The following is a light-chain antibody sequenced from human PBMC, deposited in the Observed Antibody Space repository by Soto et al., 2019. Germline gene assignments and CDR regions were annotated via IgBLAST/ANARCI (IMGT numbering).Light chain of an antibody. Sequence: DIQMTQSPSTLSASVGDRVTITWRARQTISIWLAWYQQKPGKAPKLLIYDASILESGVPSRFSGSGSGTEFTLTISSLKPDDFATYYCQQYNNYSTFGHGTRLEIK. V-gene: IGKV1-5*01. CDR2: DAS. CDR3: QQYNNYST. CDR1: QTISIW. J-gene: IGKJ5*01.